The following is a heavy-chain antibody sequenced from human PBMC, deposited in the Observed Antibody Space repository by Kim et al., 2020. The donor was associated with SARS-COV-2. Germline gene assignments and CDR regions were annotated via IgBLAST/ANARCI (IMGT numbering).Heavy chain of an antibody. CDR2: INTNTGNP. CDR3: ARALPHYYDSSGYFYWYFDL. CDR1: GYTFTSYA. J-gene: IGHJ2*01. D-gene: IGHD3-22*01. V-gene: IGHV7-4-1*02. Sequence: ASVKVSCKASGYTFTSYAMNWVRQAPGQGLEWMGWINTNTGNPTYAQGFTGRFVFSLDTSVSTAYLQISSLKAEDTAVYYCARALPHYYDSSGYFYWYFDLWGRGTLVTVSS.